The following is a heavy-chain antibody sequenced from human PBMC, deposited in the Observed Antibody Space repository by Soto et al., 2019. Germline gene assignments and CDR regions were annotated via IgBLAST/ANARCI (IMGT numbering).Heavy chain of an antibody. CDR3: AKEGGDGDYYFDY. CDR2: ISGSGGST. J-gene: IGHJ4*02. CDR1: RFTFSSYA. V-gene: IGHV3-23*01. D-gene: IGHD4-17*01. Sequence: GGSLRLSCAASRFTFSSYAMSWVRQAPGKGLEWVSAISGSGGSTYYVDSVKGRFTISRDNSKNTLYLQMNSLRAEDTAIYYCAKEGGDGDYYFDYWGQGTLVTVSS.